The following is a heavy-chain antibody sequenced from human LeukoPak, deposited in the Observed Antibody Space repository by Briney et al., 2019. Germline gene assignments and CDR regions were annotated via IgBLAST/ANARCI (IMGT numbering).Heavy chain of an antibody. CDR1: GGSISSSSYY. CDR3: ARQDEDYDMIDY. J-gene: IGHJ4*02. CDR2: IYYSGST. D-gene: IGHD3-9*01. V-gene: IGHV4-39*01. Sequence: PSETLSLTCTVSGGSISSSSYYWGWIRQPPGKGLEWIGSIYYSGSTYYNPSLKSRVTISVDTSKNQFSLKLSSVTAADTAVYYCARQDEDYDMIDYWGQGTLVAVSS.